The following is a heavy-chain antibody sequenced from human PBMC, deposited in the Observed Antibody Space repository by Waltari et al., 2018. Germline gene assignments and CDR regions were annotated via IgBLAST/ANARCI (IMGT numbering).Heavy chain of an antibody. D-gene: IGHD3-3*01. CDR1: GYIFTSYG. CDR3: ARGIGAAGHGAFDV. J-gene: IGHJ3*01. V-gene: IGHV1-18*01. CDR2: VSTHSGKK. Sequence: QVQMVQSGKEVKKPGASVTVSCKASGYIFTSYGISWVGQAPGQGLEWMGWVSTHSGKKKYAQEFQDRVTVTTDTSASTVYMEGRSLRKDDTAIYYCARGIGAAGHGAFDVWGQGTMVTVSS.